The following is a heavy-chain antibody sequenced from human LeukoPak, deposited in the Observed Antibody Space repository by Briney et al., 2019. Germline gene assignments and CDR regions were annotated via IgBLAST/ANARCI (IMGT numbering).Heavy chain of an antibody. D-gene: IGHD5-18*01. CDR2: ISAYNGNT. CDR1: GYTFTSYG. J-gene: IGHJ5*02. CDR3: GRDGYSYGLNWFDP. V-gene: IGHV1-18*04. Sequence: ASVKVSCKASGYTFTSYGISWVRQAPGQGLEWMGWISAYNGNTNYAQKLQGRVTMTTDTSTSTAYMELRSLRSDDTAVYYCGRDGYSYGLNWFDPWGQGTLVTVSS.